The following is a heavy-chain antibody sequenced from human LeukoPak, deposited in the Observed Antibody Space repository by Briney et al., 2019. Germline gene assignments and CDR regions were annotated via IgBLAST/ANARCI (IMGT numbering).Heavy chain of an antibody. CDR3: ARDDAFDY. CDR2: IKQDGSEK. J-gene: IGHJ4*02. Sequence: GGSLRLSCAASGFTLSSYWMSWVRQAPGKGLEWVANIKQDGSEKYYVDSVKGRFTISRDNAKNSLYLHMNSLRAEDTAVYYCARDDAFDYWGQGTLVTVSS. CDR1: GFTLSSYW. V-gene: IGHV3-7*01.